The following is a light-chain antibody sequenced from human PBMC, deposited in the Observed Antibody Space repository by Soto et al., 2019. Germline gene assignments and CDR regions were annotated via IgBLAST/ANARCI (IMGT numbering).Light chain of an antibody. CDR2: EVN. CDR1: SSDVGSYDL. J-gene: IGLJ1*01. V-gene: IGLV2-23*02. CDR3: CSYAGSSPYV. Sequence: QSVLTQPASVSGSPGQSITISCTGTSSDVGSYDLVSWYQQHPGTAPKLMIFEVNKRPSGVSNRFSGSKSGNTASLTISGLQAEDEADYYCCSYAGSSPYVFGTGTKLTVL.